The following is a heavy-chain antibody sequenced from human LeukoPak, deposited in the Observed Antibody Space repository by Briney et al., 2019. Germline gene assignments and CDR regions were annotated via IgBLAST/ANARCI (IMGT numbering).Heavy chain of an antibody. CDR1: GGTFSSYA. CDR3: ARELDSSGSRSIGY. J-gene: IGHJ4*02. D-gene: IGHD3-22*01. V-gene: IGHV1-69*04. Sequence: GSSVKVSCKASGGTFSSYAISWVRQAPGQGLEWMGRIIPILGIANYAQKFQGRVMITADKSTSTAYMELSSLRSEDTAVYYCARELDSSGSRSIGYWGQGTLVTVSS. CDR2: IIPILGIA.